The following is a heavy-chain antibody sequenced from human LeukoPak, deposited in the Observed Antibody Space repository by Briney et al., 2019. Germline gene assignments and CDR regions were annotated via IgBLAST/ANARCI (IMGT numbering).Heavy chain of an antibody. CDR1: GGTFSSYA. CDR3: ARGADYDFWSGYYTPFDY. J-gene: IGHJ4*02. V-gene: IGHV1-69*04. Sequence: ASVKVSCKASGGTFSSYAISWVRQAPGQGLEWMGRIIPILGIANYAQKFQGRVTITADKSTSTAYMELSSLRSEDTAVYYCARGADYDFWSGYYTPFDYWGQGTLVTVSS. D-gene: IGHD3-3*01. CDR2: IIPILGIA.